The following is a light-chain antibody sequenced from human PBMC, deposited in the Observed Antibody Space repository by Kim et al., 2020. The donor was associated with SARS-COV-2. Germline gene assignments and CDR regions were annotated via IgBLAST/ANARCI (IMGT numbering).Light chain of an antibody. CDR1: KLGTKF. CDR3: QTWDSSAVV. Sequence: VSPGQTASITCSGDKLGTKFSSWYQQKPGQSPLLVIYEDTKRPSGIPERFSGSNSGNTATLTISGTQTLDEADYYCQTWDSSAVVFGGGTSLTVL. CDR2: EDT. V-gene: IGLV3-1*01. J-gene: IGLJ2*01.